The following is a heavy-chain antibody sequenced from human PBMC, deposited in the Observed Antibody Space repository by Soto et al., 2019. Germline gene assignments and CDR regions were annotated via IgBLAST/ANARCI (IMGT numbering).Heavy chain of an antibody. J-gene: IGHJ4*02. Sequence: GGSLRLSCAASGFTFSSYGMHWVRQAPGKGLEWVAVISYDGSNKYYADSVKGRFTISRDNSKNTLYLQMNSLRAEDTAVYYCAKDGILGIAALYWGQGTLVTVSS. D-gene: IGHD6-25*01. CDR1: GFTFSSYG. V-gene: IGHV3-30*18. CDR2: ISYDGSNK. CDR3: AKDGILGIAALY.